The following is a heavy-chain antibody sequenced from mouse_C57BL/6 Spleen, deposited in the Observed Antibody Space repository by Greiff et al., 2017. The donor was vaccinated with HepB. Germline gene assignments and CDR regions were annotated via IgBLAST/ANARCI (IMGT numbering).Heavy chain of an antibody. J-gene: IGHJ3*01. CDR2: ISDGGSYT. Sequence: DVKLVESGGGLVKPGGSLKLSCAASGFTFSSYAMSWVRQTPEKRLEWVATISDGGSYTYYPDNVKGRFTISRDNAKNNLYLQMSHLKSEDTAMYYCARENYGSSYVKTWFAYWGQGTLVTVSA. V-gene: IGHV5-4*01. CDR3: ARENYGSSYVKTWFAY. D-gene: IGHD1-1*01. CDR1: GFTFSSYA.